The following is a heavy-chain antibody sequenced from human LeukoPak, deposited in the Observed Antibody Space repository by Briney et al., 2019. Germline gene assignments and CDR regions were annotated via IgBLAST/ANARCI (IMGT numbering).Heavy chain of an antibody. CDR2: ISGSGGIT. CDR3: AKDTKAAG. CDR1: VFTVSSNY. J-gene: IGHJ4*02. Sequence: RTGGSLRLSCVASVFTVSSNYISWVRQAPGKGLEWVSGISGSGGITYYADSVKGRFTISRDNSKNTLYLQMNSLRAEDTAVYYCAKDTKAAGWGQGTLVTVSS. D-gene: IGHD6-13*01. V-gene: IGHV3-23*01.